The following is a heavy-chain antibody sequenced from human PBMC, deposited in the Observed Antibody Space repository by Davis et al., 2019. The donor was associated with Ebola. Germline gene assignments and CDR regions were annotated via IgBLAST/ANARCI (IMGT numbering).Heavy chain of an antibody. Sequence: ASVKVSCKASGYTFTSYGISWVRKAPGQGLEWMGWISAYNGNTNYAQKLQGRVTMTTDTSTSTAYMELRTLRSDDTAVYYCAREKLGGSSDYWGQGTLVTVSS. J-gene: IGHJ4*02. CDR1: GYTFTSYG. CDR3: AREKLGGSSDY. CDR2: ISAYNGNT. D-gene: IGHD6-6*01. V-gene: IGHV1-18*01.